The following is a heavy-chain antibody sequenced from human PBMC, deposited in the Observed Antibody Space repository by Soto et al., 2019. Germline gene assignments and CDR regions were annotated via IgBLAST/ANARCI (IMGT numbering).Heavy chain of an antibody. D-gene: IGHD6-6*01. CDR3: ARRARPDFYYMVV. CDR1: GFTLSGYA. V-gene: IGHV3-64*01. J-gene: IGHJ6*03. CDR2: ISSNGVGT. Sequence: EVQLAESGGGLAQPGGSLRLSCAASGFTLSGYAMDWVRQAPGKGLEYVSGISSNGVGTYYANSVQGRFTISRDNSKNTVYLQRGSLRPEDMAVYYCARRARPDFYYMVVWGKGTTVTFSS.